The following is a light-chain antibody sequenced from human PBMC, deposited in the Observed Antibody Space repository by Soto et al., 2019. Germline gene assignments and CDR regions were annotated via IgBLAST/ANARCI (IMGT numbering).Light chain of an antibody. CDR3: NSYVGSNNYV. CDR1: SSDVGGYNY. CDR2: EVS. J-gene: IGLJ1*01. V-gene: IGLV2-8*01. Sequence: QSALTQPPSASGSPGQSVTISCTGTSSDVGGYNYVSWYQQHPGKAPKLMIYEVSKRPSGVPDRFSGSKSGNTASLTVSGLQAEDEADYYCNSYVGSNNYVFGTGTQLTVL.